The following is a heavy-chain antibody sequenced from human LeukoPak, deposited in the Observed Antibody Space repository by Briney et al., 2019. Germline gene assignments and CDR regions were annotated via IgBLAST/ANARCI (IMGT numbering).Heavy chain of an antibody. D-gene: IGHD5-24*01. CDR2: ISSSSTI. J-gene: IGHJ4*02. CDR3: TRVGMATIKRSGGVYY. V-gene: IGHV3-48*01. CDR1: GFTFSSYS. Sequence: GGSLKLSCAASGFTFSSYSMNWVRQAPGKGLEWVSYISSSSTIYYADSVKGRFTISRDNAKNSLYLQMNSLRAEDTAVYYCTRVGMATIKRSGGVYYWGQGTLVTVSS.